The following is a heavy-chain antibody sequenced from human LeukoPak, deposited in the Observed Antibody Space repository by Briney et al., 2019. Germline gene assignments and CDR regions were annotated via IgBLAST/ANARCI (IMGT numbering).Heavy chain of an antibody. CDR2: ISGSGGST. D-gene: IGHD3-16*01. Sequence: GGSLRLSCAASRFTLSNFAMSWVRQAPGKGLEWVSTISGSGGSTYYADSVKGRLTISRDNSKNTLYLQMNSLRAEDTAVYYCAKAAVAWRGSLSLNYFDYWGQGTLVTVSS. CDR1: RFTLSNFA. V-gene: IGHV3-23*01. CDR3: AKAAVAWRGSLSLNYFDY. J-gene: IGHJ4*02.